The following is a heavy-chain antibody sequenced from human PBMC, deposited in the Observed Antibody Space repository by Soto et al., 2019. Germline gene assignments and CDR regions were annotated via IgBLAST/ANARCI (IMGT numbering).Heavy chain of an antibody. CDR1: GGSISSGGYY. CDR2: IYYSGST. D-gene: IGHD4-4*01. J-gene: IGHJ5*02. Sequence: SETLSLTCTVSGGSISSGGYYWSWIRQHPGKGLEWIGYIYYSGSTYYNPSLKSRVTISVDTSKNQFSLKLSSVTAADTAVYYCTRGLSNPGWFDPWGQGTLVTVSS. CDR3: TRGLSNPGWFDP. V-gene: IGHV4-31*03.